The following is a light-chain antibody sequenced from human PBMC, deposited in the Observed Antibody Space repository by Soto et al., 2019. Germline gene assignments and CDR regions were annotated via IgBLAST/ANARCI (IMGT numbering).Light chain of an antibody. J-gene: IGLJ2*01. V-gene: IGLV2-23*03. CDR2: EGS. Sequence: QSVLTQPASVSGSPGQSITISCTGTSSDVGTYNLVPWYQQHPGKAPKLMIYEGSKRPSGVSNRFSGSKSGSTASLTISGLQAEDEADYYCCSYAGSSTFVFGGGTKLTVL. CDR3: CSYAGSSTFV. CDR1: SSDVGTYNL.